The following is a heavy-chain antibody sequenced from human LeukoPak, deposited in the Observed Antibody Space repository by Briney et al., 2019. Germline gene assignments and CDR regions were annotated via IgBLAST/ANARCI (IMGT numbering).Heavy chain of an antibody. CDR1: GGSISNYY. CDR2: FYYNGST. CDR3: ARSESSGWYRGTFDY. D-gene: IGHD6-19*01. Sequence: KPSETLSHTCTVSGGSISNYYWSWIRQPPGKGLEWVGYFYYNGSTNYNPSLKSRVTISVDTSRNQFSLKLNSVTAADTAVYYCARSESSGWYRGTFDYWGQGTLVTVSS. J-gene: IGHJ4*02. V-gene: IGHV4-59*01.